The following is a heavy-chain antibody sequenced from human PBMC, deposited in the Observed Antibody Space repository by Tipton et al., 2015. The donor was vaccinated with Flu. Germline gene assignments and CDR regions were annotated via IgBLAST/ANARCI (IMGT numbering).Heavy chain of an antibody. Sequence: AASGFRFNTFWMNWVRQAPGKGLEWVAIIKQDASEKLYVDSVEGRFTISRDNSKNTLYLEMNSLRVEDTAVYYCAKVQKRLVRAYYYDLDVWGQGTTVAVSS. CDR2: IKQDASEK. V-gene: IGHV3-7*01. CDR1: GFRFNTFW. J-gene: IGHJ6*02. D-gene: IGHD6-6*01. CDR3: AKVQKRLVRAYYYDLDV.